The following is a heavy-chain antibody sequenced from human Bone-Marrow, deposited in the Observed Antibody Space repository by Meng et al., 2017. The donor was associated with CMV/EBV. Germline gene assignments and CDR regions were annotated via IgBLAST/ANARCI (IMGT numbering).Heavy chain of an antibody. Sequence: GESLKISCAVSGFTFSSYALNWVRQAPGKGLEWVSTISSSSSYIYYADSVRGRFTISRDNSKNSLYLQMNRLKAEDTAVYFCARVSGVYDHHWGQGTLVTVSS. D-gene: IGHD5/OR15-5a*01. CDR2: ISSSSSYI. J-gene: IGHJ4*02. CDR1: GFTFSSYA. V-gene: IGHV3-21*06. CDR3: ARVSGVYDHH.